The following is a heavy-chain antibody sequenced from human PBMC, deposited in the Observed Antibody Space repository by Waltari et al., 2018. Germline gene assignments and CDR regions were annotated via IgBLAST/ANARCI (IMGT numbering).Heavy chain of an antibody. CDR2: INPNSGGT. D-gene: IGHD3-9*01. Sequence: QVQLVQSGAEVKKPGASVKVSCKASGYTFTGYYMHWVRQAPGQGLEWMGWINPNSGGTSYAQKFQGRVTMTRDTSISTAYMELSRLRSDDTAVYYCARAYYDILTGYYSAFDYWGQGTLVTVSS. V-gene: IGHV1-2*02. CDR1: GYTFTGYY. J-gene: IGHJ4*02. CDR3: ARAYYDILTGYYSAFDY.